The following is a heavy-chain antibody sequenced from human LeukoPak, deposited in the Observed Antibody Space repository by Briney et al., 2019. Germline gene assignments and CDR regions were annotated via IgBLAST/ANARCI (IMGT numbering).Heavy chain of an antibody. CDR3: ARGPLPDFDY. CDR1: GGSISSSSYY. CDR2: IYSSGST. V-gene: IGHV4-39*07. J-gene: IGHJ4*02. Sequence: SETLSLTCTVSGGSISSSSYYWGWIRQPPGKGLEWIGSIYSSGSTDYNPSLKSRVTMSVDTSKNQFSLKLSSVTAADTAVYYCARGPLPDFDYWGQGTLVTVSS.